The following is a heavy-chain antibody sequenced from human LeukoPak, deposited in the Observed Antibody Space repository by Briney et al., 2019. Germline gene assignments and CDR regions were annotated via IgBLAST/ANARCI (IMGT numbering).Heavy chain of an antibody. Sequence: SETLSLTCSVSGGSINNYYWSWIRQPAGKGLEWIGRICTSGSTNYNPSLKSRVTMSLDTSKNQFSLKLSSVTAADTAVYYCARGGYYGSGNDFRFDPWGQGTLVTVSS. V-gene: IGHV4-4*07. CDR3: ARGGYYGSGNDFRFDP. J-gene: IGHJ5*02. CDR1: GGSINNYY. D-gene: IGHD3-10*01. CDR2: ICTSGST.